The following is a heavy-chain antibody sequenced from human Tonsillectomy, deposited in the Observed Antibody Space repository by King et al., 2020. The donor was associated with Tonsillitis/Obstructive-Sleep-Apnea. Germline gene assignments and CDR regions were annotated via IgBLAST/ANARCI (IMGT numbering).Heavy chain of an antibody. CDR3: ASSRGYCSSTSGYDDAFDY. V-gene: IGHV3-33*01. D-gene: IGHD2-2*01. Sequence: VQLVESGGGVVQPGRSLRLSCAASGFTFSSYGMHWVRPAPGKGLEWVAVIGYDGSNKYYADSVKGRFTISRYNSKNTLYLQMNSLGVEDTAVYYCASSRGYCSSTSGYDDAFDYWGQGTLVTVSS. J-gene: IGHJ4*02. CDR2: IGYDGSNK. CDR1: GFTFSSYG.